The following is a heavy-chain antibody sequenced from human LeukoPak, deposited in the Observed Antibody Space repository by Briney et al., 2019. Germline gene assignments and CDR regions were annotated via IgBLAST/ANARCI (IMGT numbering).Heavy chain of an antibody. D-gene: IGHD1-26*01. J-gene: IGHJ4*02. CDR3: ATEVGRTAFEY. Sequence: ASVKVSCKASGYTFTSYYMHWVRQAPGQGLEWMGWISAYNGNTNYAQKLQGRVTMTTDTSTSTAYMELRSLRSDDTAVYYCATEVGRTAFEYWGQGTPVTVSS. V-gene: IGHV1-18*04. CDR1: GYTFTSYY. CDR2: ISAYNGNT.